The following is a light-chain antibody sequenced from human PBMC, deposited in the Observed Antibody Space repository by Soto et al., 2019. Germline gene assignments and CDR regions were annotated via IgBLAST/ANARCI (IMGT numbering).Light chain of an antibody. CDR1: QSVSSNY. CDR3: HQYGSSPGT. CDR2: GAS. J-gene: IGKJ1*01. V-gene: IGKV3-20*01. Sequence: EIVLTQSPGTLSLSPGERATLSCRASQSVSSNYLAWYQQKPGQAPRLLIFGASSRATGIPDRFSGSGSGTDFTLTISRLEPEDFAIYYCHQYGSSPGTFGQGTKVEIK.